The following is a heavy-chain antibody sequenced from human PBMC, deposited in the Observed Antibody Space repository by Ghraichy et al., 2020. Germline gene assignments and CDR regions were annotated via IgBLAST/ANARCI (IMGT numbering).Heavy chain of an antibody. CDR1: EFTFSSYS. Sequence: GGSLRLSCVGSEFTFSSYSMNWVRQSPGKGLEWVSCMTSSGRTKSYADSVKGRFTISRDNAQNSLYLEMNSLRDEDTAVYYCARGSKVVRFYYYDGMDVWGQGTTVTVSS. D-gene: IGHD4-23*01. CDR3: ARGSKVVRFYYYDGMDV. J-gene: IGHJ6*02. CDR2: MTSSGRTK. V-gene: IGHV3-48*02.